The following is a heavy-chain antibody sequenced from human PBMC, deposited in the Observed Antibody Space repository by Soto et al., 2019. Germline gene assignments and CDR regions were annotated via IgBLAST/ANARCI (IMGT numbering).Heavy chain of an antibody. V-gene: IGHV1-18*01. J-gene: IGHJ6*02. Sequence: QVQLVQSGAEVKKPGASVKVSCKSFGYTFSMSGISWVRQAPGQGLEWMGWISGYNGKTNYEQKFQDRVTMTTDTSTNMDYMELRSLRSDDTAVYYCAREVPRPYYYYGMDVWGQGTTVTVSS. CDR1: GYTFSMSG. CDR2: ISGYNGKT. CDR3: AREVPRPYYYYGMDV. D-gene: IGHD1-1*01.